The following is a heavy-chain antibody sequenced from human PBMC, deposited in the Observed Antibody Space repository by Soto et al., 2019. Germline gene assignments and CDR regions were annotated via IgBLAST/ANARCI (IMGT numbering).Heavy chain of an antibody. Sequence: EVQLVESGGGLVQPGGSLRLSCAASGFTFSSYWMSWVRQAPGKGLEWVANIKQDGSEKYYGDSVKGRFTISRDNAKNSLYLQMNSLRAEDTAVYYCARDRPYSYGYLGGMDVWGQGTTVTVSS. J-gene: IGHJ6*02. D-gene: IGHD5-18*01. CDR2: IKQDGSEK. CDR3: ARDRPYSYGYLGGMDV. V-gene: IGHV3-7*05. CDR1: GFTFSSYW.